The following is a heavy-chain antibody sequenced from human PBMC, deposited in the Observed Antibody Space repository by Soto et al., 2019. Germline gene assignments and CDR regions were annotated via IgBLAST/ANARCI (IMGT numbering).Heavy chain of an antibody. J-gene: IGHJ5*02. CDR2: ISPSGGTI. D-gene: IGHD3-10*01. Sequence: QVQLVESGGGLVKPGWSLRLSCAASGFTFSDYYMSWIRQAPGKGLEWVSYISPSGGTIYYADSVKGRFTLSRDNAKNSLYLQMNSLRAEDMAVYHCVRVGYAYGNDPWGQGTLVAVSS. V-gene: IGHV3-11*01. CDR1: GFTFSDYY. CDR3: VRVGYAYGNDP.